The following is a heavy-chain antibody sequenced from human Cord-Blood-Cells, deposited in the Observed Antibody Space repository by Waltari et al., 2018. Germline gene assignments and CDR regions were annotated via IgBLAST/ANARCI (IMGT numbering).Heavy chain of an antibody. J-gene: IGHJ4*02. V-gene: IGHV3-53*01. Sequence: EVQLVESGGGLIQPGGSLRLSCAASGFTVSSNYMSRVRQAPGKGMEWCSVIYRGGDTYYADSVKGRFTISRDNSKNTLYLQMNSLRAEDTAVYYCARALGILYYFDYWGQGTLVTVSS. D-gene: IGHD7-27*01. CDR1: GFTVSSNY. CDR2: IYRGGDT. CDR3: ARALGILYYFDY.